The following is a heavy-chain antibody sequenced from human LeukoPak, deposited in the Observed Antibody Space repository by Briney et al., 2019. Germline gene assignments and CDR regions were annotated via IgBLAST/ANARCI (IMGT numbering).Heavy chain of an antibody. D-gene: IGHD2-15*01. CDR3: AREYSTGFDP. J-gene: IGHJ5*02. CDR1: GFTFSDYA. CDR2: INSDGSST. Sequence: GGSLRLSCAASGFTFSDYAMNWVRQAPGKGLEWVSRINSDGSSTSYADSVKGRFTISRDNAKNTLYLQMNSLRAEDTAVYYCAREYSTGFDPWGQGTLVTVSS. V-gene: IGHV3-74*01.